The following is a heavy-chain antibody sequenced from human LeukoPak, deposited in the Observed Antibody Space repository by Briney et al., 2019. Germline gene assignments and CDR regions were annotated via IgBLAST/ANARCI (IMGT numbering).Heavy chain of an antibody. D-gene: IGHD6-19*01. CDR2: ISSSSSYI. V-gene: IGHV3-21*01. Sequence: PGGSLRLSCAASGFTFSSYSMNWVRQAPGKGLEWVSSISSSSSYIYYADSVKGRFTISRDNAKNSLYLQMNSLRAEDTAVYYCASLCPTQVSSGWYPCFDYWGQGTLVTVSS. CDR3: ASLCPTQVSSGWYPCFDY. J-gene: IGHJ4*02. CDR1: GFTFSSYS.